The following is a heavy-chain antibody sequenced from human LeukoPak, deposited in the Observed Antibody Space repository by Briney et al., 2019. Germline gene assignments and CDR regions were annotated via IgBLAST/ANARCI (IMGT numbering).Heavy chain of an antibody. CDR3: VREGNELLSKNFDY. CDR1: GYTFTGYY. CDR2: INPNSGGT. V-gene: IGHV1-2*02. D-gene: IGHD2-21*02. J-gene: IGHJ4*02. Sequence: ASVKVSCKAPGYTFTGYYMHWVRQAPGQGLERMGWINPNSGGTNYAQKFQGRVTMTRDTSISTAYMELSSLISDDTAMYYCVREGNELLSKNFDYWGQGTLVTVSS.